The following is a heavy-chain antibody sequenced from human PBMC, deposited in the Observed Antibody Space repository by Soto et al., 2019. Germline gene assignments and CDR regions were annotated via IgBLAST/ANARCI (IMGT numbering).Heavy chain of an antibody. CDR1: GFTFSSYW. V-gene: IGHV3-74*01. J-gene: IGHJ5*02. CDR2: INSDGSST. CDR3: ARDPARYSSGGYTFDP. Sequence: EVQLVESGGGLVQPGGSLRLSCAASGFTFSSYWMHWVRQAPGKGLVWVSRINSDGSSTSYADSVKGRFTISRDNAKNTLYRKMNSQRAEDTAVYYWARDPARYSSGGYTFDPGGQGTLVTVSS. D-gene: IGHD6-19*01.